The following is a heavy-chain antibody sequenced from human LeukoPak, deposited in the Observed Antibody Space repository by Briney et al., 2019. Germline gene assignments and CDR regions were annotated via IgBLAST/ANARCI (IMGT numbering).Heavy chain of an antibody. D-gene: IGHD3-22*01. J-gene: IGHJ4*02. V-gene: IGHV4-30-4*08. CDR3: ARGGYYDGSGYFDY. CDR1: GGSISSGDYY. Sequence: SETLSLTCTVSGGSISSGDYYWSWIRQPPGKGLEWIGYIYYSGSTYYNPSLKSRFTISVDTSKNQFSLKLSSVTSADTAEYYCARGGYYDGSGYFDYWGQGTLVTVSS. CDR2: IYYSGST.